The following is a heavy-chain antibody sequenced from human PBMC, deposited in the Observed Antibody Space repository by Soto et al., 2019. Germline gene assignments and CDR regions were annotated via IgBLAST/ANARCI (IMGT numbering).Heavy chain of an antibody. J-gene: IGHJ4*02. CDR2: ISADGSSQ. D-gene: IGHD2-15*01. CDR1: GFTFSRSP. V-gene: IGHV3-30-3*01. CDR3: ARPVVAGTPDY. Sequence: QVQLVESGGGEVQPGTSLRLSCAASGFTFSRSPMHWVRQAPGKGLDWVGLISADGSSQHYADSVRGRFIISRDNFRSTVSLQMDRLRAEDTAVYYCARPVVAGTPDYWGQGILVSVSS.